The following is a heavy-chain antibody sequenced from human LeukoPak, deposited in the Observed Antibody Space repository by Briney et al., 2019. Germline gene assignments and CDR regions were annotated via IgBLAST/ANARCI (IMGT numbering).Heavy chain of an antibody. CDR2: IYYSGST. CDR3: ARGYSSSWYDYFDY. J-gene: IGHJ4*02. CDR1: GGSISSSSYY. Sequence: SETLSLTCTVSGGSISSSSYYWGWIRQPPGKGLEWIGSIYYSGSTYYNPTLKSRVTISVDTSKNQFSLKLSSVTAADTAVYYCARGYSSSWYDYFDYWGQGTLVTVSS. D-gene: IGHD6-13*01. V-gene: IGHV4-39*07.